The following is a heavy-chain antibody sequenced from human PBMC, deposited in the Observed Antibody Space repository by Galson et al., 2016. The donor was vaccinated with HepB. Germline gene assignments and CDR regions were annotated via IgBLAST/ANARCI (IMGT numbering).Heavy chain of an antibody. J-gene: IGHJ6*04. V-gene: IGHV1-69*13. Sequence: SVKVSCKASGGTFTKYVHSWVRQAPGQGLEWMGGIIPIFGTAHYAQKFQGRVTITADESTRTAYMQLSSLRSEDTAVYYCARDPLTGSHLTYDYYGLDVWGEGTTVTVSS. CDR3: ARDPLTGSHLTYDYYGLDV. CDR1: GGTFTKYV. CDR2: IIPIFGTA. D-gene: IGHD3-9*01.